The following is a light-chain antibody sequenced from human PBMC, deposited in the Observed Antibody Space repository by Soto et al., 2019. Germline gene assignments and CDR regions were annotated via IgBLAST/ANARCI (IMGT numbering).Light chain of an antibody. CDR2: DVS. CDR3: LRHNDYPLT. V-gene: IGKV1-17*01. CDR1: QALRND. J-gene: IGKJ4*01. Sequence: DIQMTQSPSSLSASVGDRVTITCRASQALRNDVGWYQQKPGQAPKRPIYDVSNLQSVVPSRFSGGGSRTEFTLTISSLQTEDFATYYSLRHNDYPLTFGGGTKVEIK.